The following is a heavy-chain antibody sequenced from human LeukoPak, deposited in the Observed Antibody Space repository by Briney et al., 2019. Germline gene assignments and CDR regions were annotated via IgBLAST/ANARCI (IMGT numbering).Heavy chain of an antibody. D-gene: IGHD2-21*01. CDR1: GGSFSGYY. Sequence: SETLSLTCAVYGGSFSGYYWSWIRQPPGKGLEWIGEINHSGSTSYNPSLKSRVTISVDTSKNQFSLKLSSVTAADTAVYYCARTSFVGLDYWGQGTLVTVSS. CDR2: INHSGST. J-gene: IGHJ4*02. CDR3: ARTSFVGLDY. V-gene: IGHV4-34*01.